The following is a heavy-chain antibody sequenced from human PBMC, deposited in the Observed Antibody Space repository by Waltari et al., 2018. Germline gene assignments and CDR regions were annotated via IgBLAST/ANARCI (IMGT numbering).Heavy chain of an antibody. J-gene: IGHJ4*02. V-gene: IGHV5-51*01. CDR2: ICPGDSDT. Sequence: EVQLVQSGAEVKKPGESLKISCKGSGYSFTSYWIGWVRQMPGKGLEWMGSICPGDSDTRYSPSFQGQVTISADKSISTAYLQWSSLKASDTAMYYCASSSSGWYQTYYFDYWGQGTLVTVSS. CDR1: GYSFTSYW. D-gene: IGHD6-19*01. CDR3: ASSSSGWYQTYYFDY.